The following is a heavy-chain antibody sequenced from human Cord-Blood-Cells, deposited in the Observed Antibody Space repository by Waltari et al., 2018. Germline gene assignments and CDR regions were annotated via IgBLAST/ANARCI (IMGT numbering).Heavy chain of an antibody. J-gene: IGHJ1*01. CDR2: IYYSGST. CDR3: ARDVGGSSFGYFQH. Sequence: QVQLQESGPGLVKPSETLSLTCTVSGGSVRSGSYYWSWIRQPPGKGLEWIGYIYYSGSTNYNPSLKSRVTISVDTSKNQFSLKLSSVTAADTAVYYCARDVGGSSFGYFQHWGQGTLVTVSS. D-gene: IGHD6-6*01. CDR1: GGSVRSGSYY. V-gene: IGHV4-61*01.